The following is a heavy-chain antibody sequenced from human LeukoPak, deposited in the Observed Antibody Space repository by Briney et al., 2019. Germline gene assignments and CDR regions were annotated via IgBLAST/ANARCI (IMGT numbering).Heavy chain of an antibody. J-gene: IGHJ4*02. V-gene: IGHV3-23*01. CDR1: GFTFSSYA. CDR3: AKDHSSGWTPSYFDY. D-gene: IGHD6-19*01. CDR2: ISGSSGST. Sequence: GGSLRLSCAASGFTFSSYAMSWVRQAPGKGLEWVSAISGSSGSTYYADSVKGRFTISRDNSKNTLYLQMNSLRAEDTAVYYCAKDHSSGWTPSYFDYWGQGTLVTVSS.